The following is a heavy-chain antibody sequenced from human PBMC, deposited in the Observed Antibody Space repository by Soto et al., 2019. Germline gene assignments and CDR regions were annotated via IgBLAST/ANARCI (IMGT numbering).Heavy chain of an antibody. CDR3: ARVFGRRGNSGSQRSSLADY. D-gene: IGHD1-26*01. V-gene: IGHV1-18*01. CDR1: GYTFTSYG. Sequence: ASVKVSCKASGYTFTSYGISWVRQAPGQGLEWMGWISAYNGNTNYAQKLQGRVTMTKDPSTSTAYMELRSLRSDDTAVYYCARVFGRRGNSGSQRSSLADYWGQGTLVTVSS. J-gene: IGHJ4*02. CDR2: ISAYNGNT.